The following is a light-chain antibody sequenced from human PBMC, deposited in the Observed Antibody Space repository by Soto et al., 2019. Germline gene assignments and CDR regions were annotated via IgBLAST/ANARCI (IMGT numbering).Light chain of an antibody. CDR1: SSDIGNYNL. Sequence: QSVLTQPASVSGSPGQSITISCTGISSDIGNYNLVSWYQQHPGKAPKLMIYEGSKWPSGVSHRFSGSKSGNTASLTISGLQAEDEGDYYCCSYTGSRTFVFGTGTQLTVL. V-gene: IGLV2-23*01. CDR2: EGS. CDR3: CSYTGSRTFV. J-gene: IGLJ1*01.